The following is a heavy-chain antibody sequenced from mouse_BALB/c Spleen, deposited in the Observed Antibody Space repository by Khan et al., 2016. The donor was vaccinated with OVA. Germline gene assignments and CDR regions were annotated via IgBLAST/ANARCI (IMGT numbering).Heavy chain of an antibody. CDR3: TRAYYRYDGYYAMDY. J-gene: IGHJ4*01. V-gene: IGHV2-6-4*01. CDR2: IWGGGGT. D-gene: IGHD2-14*01. Sequence: QVQLQQSGPGLVAPSQSLSITCTVSGFSLSRYNIHWVRQPPGKGLEWLGMIWGGGGTDYTSALKSRLSISKDDSKRQVFLKMNSLQTDDTAMYYCTRAYYRYDGYYAMDYWGHGTSVTVSS. CDR1: GFSLSRYN.